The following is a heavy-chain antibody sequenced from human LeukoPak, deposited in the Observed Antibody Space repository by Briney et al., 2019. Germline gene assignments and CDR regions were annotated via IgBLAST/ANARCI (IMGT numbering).Heavy chain of an antibody. Sequence: PETLSLTCIVSGGSLSSYYSSWIRQPPGRGLEWIGYIYYSGSTNYNPSLKSRVTISVDTSKNQFSLNLSSVTAADTAVYYCAREYCSSTSCYKNLFDPWGQGTLVTVSS. CDR3: AREYCSSTSCYKNLFDP. V-gene: IGHV4-59*01. CDR2: IYYSGST. D-gene: IGHD2-2*02. J-gene: IGHJ5*02. CDR1: GGSLSSYY.